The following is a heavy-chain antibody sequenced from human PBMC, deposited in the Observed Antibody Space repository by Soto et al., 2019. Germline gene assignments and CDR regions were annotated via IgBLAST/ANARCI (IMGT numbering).Heavy chain of an antibody. CDR3: ARSHCISPGCYEYQYYGMDV. J-gene: IGHJ6*02. Sequence: PSETLSLTCTVSGGSISSYYWSWIRQPPGKGLEWIGYIYYSGSTNYNPSLKSRVTISVDTSKNQFSLKLSSVTAADTAVYYCARSHCISPGCYEYQYYGMDVWGQGTTVTVSS. V-gene: IGHV4-59*01. D-gene: IGHD2-2*01. CDR1: GGSISSYY. CDR2: IYYSGST.